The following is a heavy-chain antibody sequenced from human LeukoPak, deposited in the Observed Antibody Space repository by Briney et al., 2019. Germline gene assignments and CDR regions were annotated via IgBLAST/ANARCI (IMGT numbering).Heavy chain of an antibody. Sequence: GGSLRLSCAASGFTFSAYAMNWVRQVPVKGLEWVSGISGSGSGTYYADSVKGRFTISRDNSKNTLYLQMNSLSAEDTAVYYCARENNFGSGMDVWGQGTTVTVSS. J-gene: IGHJ6*02. CDR2: ISGSGSGT. CDR1: GFTFSAYA. CDR3: ARENNFGSGMDV. D-gene: IGHD3-10*01. V-gene: IGHV3-23*01.